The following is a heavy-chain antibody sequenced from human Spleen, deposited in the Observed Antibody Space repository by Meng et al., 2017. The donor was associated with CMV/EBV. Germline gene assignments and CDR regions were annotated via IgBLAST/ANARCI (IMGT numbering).Heavy chain of an antibody. V-gene: IGHV1-8*01. CDR2: MNPNSGNT. J-gene: IGHJ3*02. CDR1: GYTFTYYD. D-gene: IGHD2-2*01. CDR3: ARGPQPGFDI. Sequence: ASVKVSCKASGYTFTYYDINWVRQATGQGLEWMGWMNPNSGNTSYAQKFQGRVSMTRTTSINTAYMELSSLRFEDTAVYYCARGPQPGFDIWGQGTTVTVSS.